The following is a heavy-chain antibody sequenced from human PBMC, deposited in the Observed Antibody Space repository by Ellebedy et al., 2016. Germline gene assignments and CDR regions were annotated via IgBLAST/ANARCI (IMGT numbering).Heavy chain of an antibody. CDR2: ISSSGSTI. CDR3: ARIRLCSEGEGVCPSGRTVDV. CDR1: GFTFSDYY. D-gene: IGHD2-8*01. V-gene: IGHV3-11*01. J-gene: IGHJ6*03. Sequence: GESLKISXAASGFTFSDYYMSWIRQAPGKGLEWVSYISSSGSTIYYADSVKGRFTISRDNAKNSLYLQMNSLRAEDTAVYYCARIRLCSEGEGVCPSGRTVDVWGKGTTVTVSS.